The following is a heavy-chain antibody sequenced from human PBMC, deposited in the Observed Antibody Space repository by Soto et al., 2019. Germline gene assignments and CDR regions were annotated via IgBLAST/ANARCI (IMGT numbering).Heavy chain of an antibody. J-gene: IGHJ3*02. Sequence: SETLSLTCTVSGGSVSSGNYYWSWIRQPPGKGLEWIGYIFYSGSTSYNPSLKGRVTLSVDTSQSQFSLKLNSLTSADTAVYYCTTEAYDNSGSLAFDIWGPGTLVTVS. CDR3: TTEAYDNSGSLAFDI. V-gene: IGHV4-61*01. CDR1: GGSVSSGNYY. D-gene: IGHD3-22*01. CDR2: IFYSGST.